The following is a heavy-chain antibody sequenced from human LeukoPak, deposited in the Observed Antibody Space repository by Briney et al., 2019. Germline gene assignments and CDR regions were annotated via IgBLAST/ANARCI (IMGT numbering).Heavy chain of an antibody. Sequence: GGSLRLSCSASGFTFSDHYVDWVRQAPGKGLEWVGRSRNKANSYSIVYAASVEGRFTISRDDSKNSLYLQMNSLKAEDTAVYYCARYLTYPAFFDYWGQGTLVTVSS. CDR3: ARYLTYPAFFDY. V-gene: IGHV3-72*01. D-gene: IGHD4/OR15-4a*01. CDR2: SRNKANSYSI. CDR1: GFTFSDHY. J-gene: IGHJ4*02.